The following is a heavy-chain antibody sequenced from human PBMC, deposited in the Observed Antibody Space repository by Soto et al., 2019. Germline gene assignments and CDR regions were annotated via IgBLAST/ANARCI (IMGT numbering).Heavy chain of an antibody. V-gene: IGHV1-18*01. CDR2: ISAYNSNT. J-gene: IGHJ4*02. CDR3: ARDLPPLDY. CDR1: GYTFTSYY. Sequence: QVQLVQSGAEVKKPGASVKVSCKASGYTFTSYYITWVRQAPGQGLELMGWISAYNSNTNYAQKLXGRVTMTTDTSTSTAYMELRSLTSADTAVYYCARDLPPLDYWGQGTLVTVSS.